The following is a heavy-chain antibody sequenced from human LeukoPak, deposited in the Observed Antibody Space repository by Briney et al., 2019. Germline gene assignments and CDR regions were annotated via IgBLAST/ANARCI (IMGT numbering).Heavy chain of an antibody. Sequence: PSETLSLTCTVSGGSISSYYWSWIRQPPGKGLGWIGYVYYSGSSNYNPSLKSRVTISVDTSKNQFSLKLSSVTAADTAVYYCARHYDSSGYWYYFDYWGQGALVTVSS. CDR2: VYYSGSS. CDR1: GGSISSYY. CDR3: ARHYDSSGYWYYFDY. V-gene: IGHV4-59*08. J-gene: IGHJ4*02. D-gene: IGHD3-22*01.